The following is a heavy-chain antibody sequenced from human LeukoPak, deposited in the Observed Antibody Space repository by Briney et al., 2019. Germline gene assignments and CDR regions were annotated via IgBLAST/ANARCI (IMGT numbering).Heavy chain of an antibody. V-gene: IGHV3-30-3*01. CDR3: ARENTLKDGTRAPLRPGGAFDI. J-gene: IGHJ3*02. CDR2: ISYDGSNK. CDR1: GFTFSNYA. D-gene: IGHD4-17*01. Sequence: GGSLRLSCAASGFTFSNYAIHWVRQAPGKGLEWGAVISYDGSNKYYADSVKGRFTISRDNSKNTLYLQMNSLRAEDTAVYYCARENTLKDGTRAPLRPGGAFDIWGQGTMVTVSS.